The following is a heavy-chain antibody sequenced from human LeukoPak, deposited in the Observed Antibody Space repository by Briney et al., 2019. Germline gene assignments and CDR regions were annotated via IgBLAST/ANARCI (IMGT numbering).Heavy chain of an antibody. D-gene: IGHD3-3*01. CDR1: GGSISSSSHY. J-gene: IGHJ4*02. CDR2: IYSGGST. Sequence: PSETLSLTCTVSGGSISSSSHYWGWIRQPPGKGLEWIGSIYSGGSTYYNPSLKSRLTISVDTSKNQFSLRLSSVTAADTAVYYCARGIYDFWSGYLYYFDYWGQGTLVTVSS. CDR3: ARGIYDFWSGYLYYFDY. V-gene: IGHV4-39*01.